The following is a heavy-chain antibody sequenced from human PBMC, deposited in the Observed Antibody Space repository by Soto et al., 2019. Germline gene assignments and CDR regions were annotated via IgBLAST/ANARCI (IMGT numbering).Heavy chain of an antibody. D-gene: IGHD3-10*01. V-gene: IGHV3-74*01. Sequence: EVQLVESGGGLVQRGGSLRLCCAASGFTFSSYWMHWVRQAPGKGLVWVSRINSDGSSTSYADSVKGRFTISRDNAKNTRYLQMNSLRAEDTAVYYCARAYYYGSGSYKWYYYYGMDVWGQGTTVTVSS. CDR2: INSDGSST. CDR3: ARAYYYGSGSYKWYYYYGMDV. J-gene: IGHJ6*02. CDR1: GFTFSSYW.